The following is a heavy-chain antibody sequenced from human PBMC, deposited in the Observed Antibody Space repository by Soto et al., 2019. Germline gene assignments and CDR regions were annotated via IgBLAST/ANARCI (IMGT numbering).Heavy chain of an antibody. CDR2: ISYDGSNK. CDR1: GFTFSSYA. CDR3: ARERSTVVTRLAFDY. Sequence: QVQLVESGGGVVQPGRSLRLSCAASGFTFSSYAMHWVRQAPGKGLEWVAVISYDGSNKYYADSVKGRFTISRDNSKNTLYLQMNSLRAEDTAVYYCARERSTVVTRLAFDYWGQGTLVTVSS. D-gene: IGHD4-17*01. J-gene: IGHJ4*02. V-gene: IGHV3-30-3*01.